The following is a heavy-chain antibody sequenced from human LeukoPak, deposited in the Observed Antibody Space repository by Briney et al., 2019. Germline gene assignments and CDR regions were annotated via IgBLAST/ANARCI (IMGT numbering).Heavy chain of an antibody. V-gene: IGHV4-34*01. CDR3: ARGSSSWYRAYAFDI. J-gene: IGHJ3*02. Sequence: SETLSLTCAVYGGSFSGCYWSWIRQPPGKGLEWIGEINHSGSTNYNPSLKSRVTISVDTSKNQFSLKLSSVTAADTAVYYCARGSSSWYRAYAFDIWGQGTMVTVSS. CDR2: INHSGST. D-gene: IGHD6-13*01. CDR1: GGSFSGCY.